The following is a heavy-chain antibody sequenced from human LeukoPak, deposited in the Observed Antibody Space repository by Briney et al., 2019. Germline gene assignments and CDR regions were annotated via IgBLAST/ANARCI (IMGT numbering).Heavy chain of an antibody. Sequence: SNTLSLTCSVSGGSMNNYYWNWIRQSPKKVLEWIGFVFSRGTTNFNPSFRSRLTMSIDTSTNQFSLTLTSMTAADTAVYFCARSWAAKWELPGQFDSWGQGRLVTVSS. D-gene: IGHD1-26*01. CDR2: VFSRGTT. J-gene: IGHJ5*01. CDR3: ARSWAAKWELPGQFDS. CDR1: GGSMNNYY. V-gene: IGHV4-4*07.